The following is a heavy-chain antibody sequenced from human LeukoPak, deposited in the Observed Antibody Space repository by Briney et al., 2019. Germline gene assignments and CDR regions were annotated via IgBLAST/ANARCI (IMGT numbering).Heavy chain of an antibody. CDR2: INHSVST. V-gene: IGHV4-34*01. D-gene: IGHD3-3*01. Sequence: SETLSLTCAVYGGSFSGYYWSWIRQPPGKGLEWIGEINHSVSTNYNPPLKSRVTISVDTSKNQFSLKLSSVTAADTAVYYCARFFPNYFDYWGQGTLVTVSS. CDR3: ARFFPNYFDY. J-gene: IGHJ4*02. CDR1: GGSFSGYY.